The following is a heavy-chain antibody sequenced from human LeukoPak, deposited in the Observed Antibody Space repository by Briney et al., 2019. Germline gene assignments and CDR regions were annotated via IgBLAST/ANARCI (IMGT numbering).Heavy chain of an antibody. CDR3: ASGTCDSESCYIGIDY. D-gene: IGHD1-26*01. CDR1: GFTASSNY. Sequence: PGGSLRLSCAASGFTASSNYMSWVRQAPGKGLEWVSVIYSGGSTYYADSVKGRFTISRDKSKNTLCLQMNSLRAEDTAVYYCASGTCDSESCYIGIDYWGQGTLVTVSS. CDR2: IYSGGST. V-gene: IGHV3-53*01. J-gene: IGHJ4*02.